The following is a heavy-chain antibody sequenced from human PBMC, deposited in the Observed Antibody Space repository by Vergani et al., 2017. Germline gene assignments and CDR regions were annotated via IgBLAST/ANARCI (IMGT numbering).Heavy chain of an antibody. D-gene: IGHD3-22*01. CDR2: ISSRITYR. CDR3: ARGYKYDNSGYYYYLPDD. Sequence: EVQLVESGGGLVKPGGSLRLSCAASGFTFSSFSMNWVRQAPGKGLECVSSISSRITYRYYADSVKGRFTISRDNAKSSLYLQMNSLRADDTAVYYCARGYKYDNSGYYYYLPDDWGQGTLVTVSS. J-gene: IGHJ4*02. V-gene: IGHV3-21*01. CDR1: GFTFSSFS.